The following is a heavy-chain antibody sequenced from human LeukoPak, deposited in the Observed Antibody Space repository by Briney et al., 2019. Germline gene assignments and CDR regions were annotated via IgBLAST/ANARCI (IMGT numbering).Heavy chain of an antibody. Sequence: GASVKVSCKASGYTFTGYYMHWVRQAPGQGLEWMGWINPNSGGTNYAQKFQGWVTMTRDTSISTAYMELSRLRSDDTAVYYCARDIRGWYSDGGDYWGQGTLVTVSS. CDR2: INPNSGGT. V-gene: IGHV1-2*04. CDR3: ARDIRGWYSDGGDY. CDR1: GYTFTGYY. J-gene: IGHJ4*02. D-gene: IGHD6-19*01.